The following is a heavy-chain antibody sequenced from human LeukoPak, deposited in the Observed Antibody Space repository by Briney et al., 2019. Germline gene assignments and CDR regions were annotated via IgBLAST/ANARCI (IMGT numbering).Heavy chain of an antibody. V-gene: IGHV1-69*13. D-gene: IGHD3-22*01. CDR1: GGTFSSYA. CDR3: ARGYDSSGYCDY. CDR2: IIPIFGTA. J-gene: IGHJ4*02. Sequence: SVKVSCKASGGTFSSYAISWVRQAPGQGLEWMGGIIPIFGTANYAQKFQGRVTITADESTSTAYMELSSLRSEDTAVYYRARGYDSSGYCDYWGQGTLVTVSS.